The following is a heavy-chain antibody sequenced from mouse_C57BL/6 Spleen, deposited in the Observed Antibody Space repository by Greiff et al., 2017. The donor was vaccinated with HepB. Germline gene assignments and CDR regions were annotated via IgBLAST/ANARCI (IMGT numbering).Heavy chain of an antibody. CDR1: GYTFTSYW. D-gene: IGHD2-10*01. V-gene: IGHV1-52*01. Sequence: VQLQQPGAELVRPGSSVKLSCKASGYTFTSYWMHWVKQRPIQGLEWIGNIDPSDSETHYNQKFKDKATLTVDKSSSTAYMQLSSLTSEDSAVYYCARGSLPDYFDYWGQGTTLTVSS. CDR2: IDPSDSET. CDR3: ARGSLPDYFDY. J-gene: IGHJ2*01.